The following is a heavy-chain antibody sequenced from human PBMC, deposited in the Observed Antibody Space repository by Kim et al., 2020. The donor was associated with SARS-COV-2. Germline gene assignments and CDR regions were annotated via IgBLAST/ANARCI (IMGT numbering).Heavy chain of an antibody. CDR2: IWYDGSNK. V-gene: IGHV3-33*01. J-gene: IGHJ6*02. CDR3: ARDLLVGATSYGMDV. Sequence: GGSLRLSCAASGFTFSSYGMHWVRQAPGKGLGWVAVIWYDGSNKYYADTVKGRFTISSDNSKNTLYLQMNSLRAEDTAVYYCARDLLVGATSYGMDVWGQGTTVTVSS. D-gene: IGHD1-26*01. CDR1: GFTFSSYG.